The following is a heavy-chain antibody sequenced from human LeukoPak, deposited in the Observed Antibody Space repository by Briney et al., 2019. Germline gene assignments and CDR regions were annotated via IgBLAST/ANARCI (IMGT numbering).Heavy chain of an antibody. CDR1: GFTFSSYA. V-gene: IGHV3-23*01. CDR3: AKDRYSSSWYFDY. D-gene: IGHD6-13*01. CDR2: ISGSGGST. Sequence: GGSLRLSCAASGFTFSSYAMNWVRQAPGKGVEWVSAISGSGGSTYYADSVKGRFTISRDNSKNTLYLQMNSLRAEDTAVYYCAKDRYSSSWYFDYWGQGTLVTVSS. J-gene: IGHJ4*02.